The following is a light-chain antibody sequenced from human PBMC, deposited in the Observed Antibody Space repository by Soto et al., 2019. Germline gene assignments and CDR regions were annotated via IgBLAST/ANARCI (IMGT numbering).Light chain of an antibody. CDR2: AAS. V-gene: IGKV1-39*01. CDR3: QQCYRSPLT. J-gene: IGKJ4*01. CDR1: QSISSY. Sequence: DIQMTQSQSSLSASVGDRVTITYRASQSISSYLNWYQQKPGKAPKLLIYAASSLQSGVPSRFSGSGSGTDFTLTISSLQPEDFRTYYCQQCYRSPLTFGGGTKVDIK.